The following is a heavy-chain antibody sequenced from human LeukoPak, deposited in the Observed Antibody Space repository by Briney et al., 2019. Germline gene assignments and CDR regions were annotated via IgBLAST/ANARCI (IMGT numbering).Heavy chain of an antibody. D-gene: IGHD6-19*01. V-gene: IGHV3-48*02. Sequence: GGSLRLSCAASGFTFSSYSVNWVRQAPGKGLEWVSYISSSISVIYYADSVKGRFTISRDNAKNSLYLQMNSLRDEDTAVYYCARDQYSGHWYYALDIWGQGTMVTVSS. CDR2: ISSSISVI. CDR1: GFTFSSYS. CDR3: ARDQYSGHWYYALDI. J-gene: IGHJ3*02.